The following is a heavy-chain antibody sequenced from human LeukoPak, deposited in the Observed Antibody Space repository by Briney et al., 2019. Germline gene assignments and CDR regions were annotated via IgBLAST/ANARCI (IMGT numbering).Heavy chain of an antibody. Sequence: PGGSLRLSCAASGFTFSSYSMNWVRQAPGKGLEWVSYISSSSSTIYYADSVKGRFTISRDNAKNSLYLQMNSLRAEDTAVYYCARANGGSSVEYFQHWGQGTLVTVSS. V-gene: IGHV3-48*04. D-gene: IGHD4-23*01. CDR2: ISSSSSTI. J-gene: IGHJ1*01. CDR1: GFTFSSYS. CDR3: ARANGGSSVEYFQH.